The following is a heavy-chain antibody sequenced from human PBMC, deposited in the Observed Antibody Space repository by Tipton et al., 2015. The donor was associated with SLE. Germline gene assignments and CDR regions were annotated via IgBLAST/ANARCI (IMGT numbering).Heavy chain of an antibody. CDR2: ISGSGGST. CDR1: GFTFSSYA. J-gene: IGHJ4*02. V-gene: IGHV3-23*01. Sequence: LRLSCAASGFTFSSYAMSWVRQAPGKGLEWVSAISGSGGSTYYADSVKGRFTISRDNSKNTLYLQMNSLRAEDTAVYYCELEDTAMVSFDYWGQGTLVTVSS. D-gene: IGHD5-18*01. CDR3: ELEDTAMVSFDY.